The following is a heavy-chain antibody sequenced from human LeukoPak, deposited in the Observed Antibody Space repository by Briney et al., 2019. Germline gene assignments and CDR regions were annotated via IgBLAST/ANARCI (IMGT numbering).Heavy chain of an antibody. V-gene: IGHV1-18*01. D-gene: IGHD2-2*01. Sequence: GASVKVSCKASGYTFTSYGISWVRQAPGQGLEWMGWISAYNGNTNYAQKLQGRVTMTTDTSTSTAYMELRSLRSDDTAVYYCARLYCSSTSCYLADYWGQGTLVTVSS. CDR3: ARLYCSSTSCYLADY. CDR2: ISAYNGNT. CDR1: GYTFTSYG. J-gene: IGHJ4*02.